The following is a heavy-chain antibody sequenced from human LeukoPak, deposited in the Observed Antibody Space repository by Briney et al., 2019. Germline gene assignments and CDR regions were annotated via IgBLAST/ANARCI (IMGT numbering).Heavy chain of an antibody. D-gene: IGHD4/OR15-4a*01. CDR1: GGSISSYY. V-gene: IGHV4-59*01. CDR2: IYYSGSN. CDR3: ARAPGNDYYPYYYMDV. J-gene: IGHJ6*03. Sequence: PSETLSLTCTLSGGSISSYYWSWIRQPPGKGLEWIGYIYYSGSNNYNPSLKSRVTISVDTSKNQFSLKVSSVTAADTAVYYCARAPGNDYYPYYYMDVWGKGTTVTVSS.